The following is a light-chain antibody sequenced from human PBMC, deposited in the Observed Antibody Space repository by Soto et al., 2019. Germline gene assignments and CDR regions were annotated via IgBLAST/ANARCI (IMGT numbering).Light chain of an antibody. V-gene: IGLV6-57*04. J-gene: IGLJ3*02. Sequence: NFMLTQPHSVSESPGKTVTISCTRSSGSIASSFVQWYQQRPGSAPTTVIYENNQRPSGVPDRFSGSLDSSSNSASLTISGLETVDEADYYCQSSDSSSLVFGGGTKLTVL. CDR3: QSSDSSSLV. CDR1: SGSIASSF. CDR2: ENN.